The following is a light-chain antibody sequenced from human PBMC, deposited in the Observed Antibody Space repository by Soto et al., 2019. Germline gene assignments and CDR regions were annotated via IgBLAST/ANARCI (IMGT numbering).Light chain of an antibody. CDR2: EVS. V-gene: IGLV2-14*01. J-gene: IGLJ3*02. CDR1: SSDVGAYNY. Sequence: QSALTQPASVSGSPGQSITISCTGTSSDVGAYNYVSWFQQHPGKAPKLMIFEVSNRPSGVSNRFSGSKSGNTASLTISGLQAEDEADYYCSSYTNSNTWMFGGGTKLTVL. CDR3: SSYTNSNTWM.